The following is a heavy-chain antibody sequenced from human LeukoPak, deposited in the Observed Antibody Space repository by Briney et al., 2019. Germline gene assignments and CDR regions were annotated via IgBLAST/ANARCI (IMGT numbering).Heavy chain of an antibody. CDR2: ISSSSSYI. J-gene: IGHJ4*02. Sequence: GGSLRLSCAASGFTFSSYSMNWVRQAPGKGLEWVSSISSSSSYIYYADSVKGRFTISRDNAKNSLYLQMNSLRAEDTAVYYCASPLLVGATGGFDYWGQGTLVTVSS. CDR3: ASPLLVGATGGFDY. D-gene: IGHD1-26*01. V-gene: IGHV3-21*01. CDR1: GFTFSSYS.